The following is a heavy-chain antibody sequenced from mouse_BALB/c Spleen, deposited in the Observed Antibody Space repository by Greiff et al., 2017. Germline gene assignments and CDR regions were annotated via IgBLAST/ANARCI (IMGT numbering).Heavy chain of an antibody. CDR3: ARDKYGNSYYYAMDY. J-gene: IGHJ4*01. CDR1: GFTFSDYY. Sequence: EVQLVESGGGLVKPGGSLKLSCAASGFTFSDYYMYWVRQTPEKRLEWVATISDGGSYTYYPDSVKGRFTISRDNAKNNLYLQMSSLKSEDTAMYYCARDKYGNSYYYAMDYWGQGTSVTVSS. CDR2: ISDGGSYT. V-gene: IGHV5-4*02. D-gene: IGHD2-10*02.